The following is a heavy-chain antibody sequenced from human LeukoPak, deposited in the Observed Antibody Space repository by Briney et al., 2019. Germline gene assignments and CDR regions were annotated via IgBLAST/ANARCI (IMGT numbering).Heavy chain of an antibody. CDR1: GYTFTNYA. CDR2: INAGNGNA. D-gene: IGHD6-13*01. J-gene: IGHJ5*02. V-gene: IGHV1-3*01. Sequence: ASAKVSCKASGYTFTNYALHWVRQAPGQRLEWMGWINAGNGNAKYSQKFQGRVTITRDTSASTAYMELSSLRSEDTAVYYCARGGGGVAAAGNRWFDPWGQGTLVTVSS. CDR3: ARGGGGVAAAGNRWFDP.